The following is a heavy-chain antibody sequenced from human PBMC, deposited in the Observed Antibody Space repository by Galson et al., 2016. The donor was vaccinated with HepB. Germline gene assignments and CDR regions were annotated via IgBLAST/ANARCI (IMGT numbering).Heavy chain of an antibody. Sequence: SLRLSCAASGFTFHDHAMHWVRQTPGKGLEWVSGISWNSRNIGYADSVRGRFTISRDNAKNSVFLQMNSLRPEDTALYYCAKDGGEDWTTAKPDYWGQGTLSPSPQ. CDR3: AKDGGEDWTTAKPDY. CDR2: ISWNSRNI. CDR1: GFTFHDHA. V-gene: IGHV3-9*01. J-gene: IGHJ4*02. D-gene: IGHD4-17*01.